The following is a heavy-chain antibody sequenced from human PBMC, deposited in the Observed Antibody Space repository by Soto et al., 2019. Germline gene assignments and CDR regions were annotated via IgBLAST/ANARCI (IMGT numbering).Heavy chain of an antibody. V-gene: IGHV4-39*01. CDR3: WSGITMVRGVIADY. D-gene: IGHD3-10*01. Sequence: PSETLSLTCTVSGGSISSSSYYWGWIRQPPGKGLEWIGSIYYSGSTYYNPSLKSRVTISVDTSKNQFSLKLSSVTAADTAVYYCWSGITMVRGVIADYWGQGTRVTVSS. CDR2: IYYSGST. CDR1: GGSISSSSYY. J-gene: IGHJ4*02.